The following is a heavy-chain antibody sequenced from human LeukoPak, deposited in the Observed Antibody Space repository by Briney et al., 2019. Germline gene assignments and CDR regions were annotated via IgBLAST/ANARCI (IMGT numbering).Heavy chain of an antibody. J-gene: IGHJ6*02. Sequence: PGRSLRLSCAASGFTFSSYAMSWVRQAPGKGLEWVSAISGSGGSTYYADSVKGRFTISRDNSKNTLYLQMNSLRAEDTAVYHCAKESYCSSTSCLDYYYYGMDVWGQGTTVTVSS. CDR3: AKESYCSSTSCLDYYYYGMDV. CDR1: GFTFSSYA. CDR2: ISGSGGST. D-gene: IGHD2-2*01. V-gene: IGHV3-23*01.